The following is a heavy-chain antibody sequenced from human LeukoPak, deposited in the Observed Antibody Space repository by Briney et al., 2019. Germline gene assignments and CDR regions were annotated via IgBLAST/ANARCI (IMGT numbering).Heavy chain of an antibody. Sequence: GGSLRLSCEGSGFSLSAYNMNWVRQAPGKGLESVSYISSSSATIFYADSVKGRFTISRDNSKNTLYLQMNSLRAEDTAVYYCARDRELTVTDLDYWGQGTLVTVSS. CDR3: ARDRELTVTDLDY. J-gene: IGHJ4*02. V-gene: IGHV3-48*01. CDR1: GFSLSAYN. D-gene: IGHD4-17*01. CDR2: ISSSSATI.